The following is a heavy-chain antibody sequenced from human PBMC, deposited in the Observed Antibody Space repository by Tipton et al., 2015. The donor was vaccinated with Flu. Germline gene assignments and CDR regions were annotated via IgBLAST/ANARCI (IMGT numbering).Heavy chain of an antibody. CDR3: ARLGLPDY. D-gene: IGHD3-16*01. V-gene: IGHV3-7*01. CDR1: GFTFSNYW. J-gene: IGHJ4*02. Sequence: SLRLSCAASGFTFSNYWMAWVRQAPGKGLEWVANIRQDGDKKYYVDSVQGRFTISRDNAQNLLYLQMNSLRVEDTAVYYCARLGLPDYWGQGTLVTVSS. CDR2: IRQDGDKK.